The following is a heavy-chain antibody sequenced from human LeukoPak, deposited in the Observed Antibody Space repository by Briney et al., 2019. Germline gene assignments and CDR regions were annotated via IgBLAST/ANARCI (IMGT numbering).Heavy chain of an antibody. V-gene: IGHV4-34*01. CDR2: INHSEST. CDR1: GASFSGYY. Sequence: SETLSLTCAVSGASFSGYYWSWIRQPPGKGLEWIGEINHSESTNYNPSLKSRVTISVDTSKKQFSLKLRSVTAADTAVYYCASGISAAGALWFDPWGQGTLVTVS. D-gene: IGHD6-13*01. J-gene: IGHJ5*02. CDR3: ASGISAAGALWFDP.